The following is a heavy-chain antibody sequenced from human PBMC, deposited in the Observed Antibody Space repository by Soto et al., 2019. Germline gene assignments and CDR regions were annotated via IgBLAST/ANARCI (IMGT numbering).Heavy chain of an antibody. CDR2: ISYDGSNK. J-gene: IGHJ4*02. Sequence: PGGSLRLSCAASGFTFSTYGMQWVRQAPGKGLEWVAVISYDGSNKYYADSVKGRFTISRDNSKNTLYLQMNSLRAEDTAVYYCRAVVVVAATTFDYWGQGTLVTVSS. CDR3: RAVVVVAATTFDY. V-gene: IGHV3-30*03. CDR1: GFTFSTYG. D-gene: IGHD2-15*01.